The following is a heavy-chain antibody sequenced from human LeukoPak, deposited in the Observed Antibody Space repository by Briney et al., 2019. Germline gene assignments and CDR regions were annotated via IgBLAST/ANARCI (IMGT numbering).Heavy chain of an antibody. CDR2: IYHTGST. J-gene: IGHJ4*02. Sequence: SETLSLTCAVSGYSINSGYHWGWIRQPPGKGLEWIGSIYHTGSTYYNPSLKSRVTISVDTSKNQFSLKLSSVTAADTAVYYCASLGTAYGIDHWGQGTLVAGSS. V-gene: IGHV4-38-2*01. CDR3: ASLGTAYGIDH. D-gene: IGHD1-7*01. CDR1: GYSINSGYH.